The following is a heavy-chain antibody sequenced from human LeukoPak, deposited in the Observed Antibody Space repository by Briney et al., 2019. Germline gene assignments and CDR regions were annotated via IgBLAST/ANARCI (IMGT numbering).Heavy chain of an antibody. Sequence: GGSLSLSCAASGFTVSSNYMSWVRQAPGKGLEWVSVIYGGGSTYYADSVKGRFTISRDNSKNTLYLQMNSLRAEDTAVYYCARVYCSSSCYNFDYWGQGTLVTVSS. CDR3: ARVYCSSSCYNFDY. J-gene: IGHJ4*02. CDR1: GFTVSSNY. V-gene: IGHV3-53*01. CDR2: IYGGGST. D-gene: IGHD2-2*01.